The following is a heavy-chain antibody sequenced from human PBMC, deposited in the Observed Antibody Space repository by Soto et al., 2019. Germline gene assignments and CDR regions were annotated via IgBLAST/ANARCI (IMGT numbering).Heavy chain of an antibody. CDR2: IKSKTDGGTT. CDR1: SVSNAW. CDR3: TVLLWFGEPIDY. Sequence: SVSNAWMNWVRQAPGKGLEWVGRIKSKTDGGTTDYAAPVKGRFTISRDDSKNTLYLQMNSLKTEDTAVDYCTVLLWFGEPIDYWGQGTLVTVSS. D-gene: IGHD3-10*01. J-gene: IGHJ4*02. V-gene: IGHV3-15*07.